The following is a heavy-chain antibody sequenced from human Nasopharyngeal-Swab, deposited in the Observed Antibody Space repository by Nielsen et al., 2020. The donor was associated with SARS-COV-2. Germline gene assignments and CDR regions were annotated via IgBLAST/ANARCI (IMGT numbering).Heavy chain of an antibody. CDR3: AKVLGATTSFDY. V-gene: IGHV3-23*01. D-gene: IGHD1-26*01. J-gene: IGHJ4*02. CDR1: GFTFSSYA. CDR2: ISGSGGST. Sequence: GALKISCAASGFTFSSYAMSWVRQAPGKGLEWVSAISGSGGSTYYADSVKGRFTISRDNSKNTLYLQMNSLRAEDTAVYYCAKVLGATTSFDYWGQGTLVTVSS.